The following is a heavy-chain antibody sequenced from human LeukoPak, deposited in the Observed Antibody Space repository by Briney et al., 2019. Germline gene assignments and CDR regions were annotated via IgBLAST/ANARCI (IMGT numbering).Heavy chain of an antibody. V-gene: IGHV4-59*12. CDR2: GDYSGGT. CDR3: AGERGEEYSSGWYKTNFFYN. CDR1: GFTFSRYC. Sequence: GSLRLSCAASGFTFSRYCMTWVRQAPGKGLEWIATGDYSGGTYYNPSLESRVAISADMSKNQISLQLTSVTGADTAVYYCAGERGEEYSSGWYKTNFFYNWGQGVRVTVSS. D-gene: IGHD6-19*01. J-gene: IGHJ4*02.